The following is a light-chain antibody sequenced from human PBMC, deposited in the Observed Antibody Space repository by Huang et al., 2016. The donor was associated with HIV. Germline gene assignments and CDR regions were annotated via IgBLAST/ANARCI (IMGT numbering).Light chain of an antibody. CDR1: QSISYW. V-gene: IGKV1-5*03. CDR2: KSS. Sequence: DIQMTQSPSTLSASVGDRVTITCRASQSISYWLAWYQQKPGKAPNLLIYKSSTLQSGVPSRFSGSGSRTEFTLTISSLQPDDFATYYCQQYNSYSWTFGQGTKVEIK. J-gene: IGKJ1*01. CDR3: QQYNSYSWT.